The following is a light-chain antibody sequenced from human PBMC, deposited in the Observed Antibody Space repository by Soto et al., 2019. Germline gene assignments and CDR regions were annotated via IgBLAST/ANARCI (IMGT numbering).Light chain of an antibody. CDR3: QQYNNWPAIT. CDR2: GAS. J-gene: IGKJ5*01. CDR1: QIIRSN. V-gene: IGKV3D-15*01. Sequence: MVITQSPPTLSVSPVERAALSCRASQIIRSNLAWYQQKPGQAPRLLIYGASTRATGIPARFSSSGSGTEFTLTISSLQSEDFAVYHCQQYNNWPAITFGQGTRLEIK.